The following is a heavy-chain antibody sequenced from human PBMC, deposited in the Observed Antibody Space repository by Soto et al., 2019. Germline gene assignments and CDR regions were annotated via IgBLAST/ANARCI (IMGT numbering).Heavy chain of an antibody. J-gene: IGHJ4*02. CDR1: GFTFSSYA. Sequence: GGSLRLSCAASGFTFSSYAMSWVRQAPGKGLEWVSAISGSGGSTHYADSVKGRFTISRDNSKNTLYLQMNSLRAEDTAVYYCAKDTKNYYDSSGYYRTIDYWGQGTLVTVSS. CDR3: AKDTKNYYDSSGYYRTIDY. D-gene: IGHD3-22*01. CDR2: ISGSGGST. V-gene: IGHV3-23*01.